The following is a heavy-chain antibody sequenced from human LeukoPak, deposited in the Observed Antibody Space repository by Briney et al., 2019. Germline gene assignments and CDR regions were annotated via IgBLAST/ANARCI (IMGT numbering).Heavy chain of an antibody. Sequence: ASVKVSCKASGYTFTGYYMHWVRQAPGQGLEWMGRINPNSGGTNYAQKFQGWVTMTRDTSISTAYMELSRLRSDDTAVYYCAREKWESPFYYFGMDVWGQGTTVTVSS. CDR2: INPNSGGT. D-gene: IGHD1-26*01. CDR1: GYTFTGYY. V-gene: IGHV1-2*04. CDR3: AREKWESPFYYFGMDV. J-gene: IGHJ6*02.